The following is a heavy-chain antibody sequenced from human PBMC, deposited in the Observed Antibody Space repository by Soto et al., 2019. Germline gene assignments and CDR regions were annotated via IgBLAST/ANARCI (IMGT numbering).Heavy chain of an antibody. CDR1: GFTFGNFG. D-gene: IGHD2-21*02. CDR2: ISGGGGST. V-gene: IGHV3-23*01. J-gene: IGHJ3*01. CDR3: AKGFIVVVTVLRPDDAFDV. Sequence: EVQLLESGGGLVQPGGSLRLSCAASGFTFGNFGMNWVRQAPGTGLEWVSGISGGGGSTYYADSVKGRFTISRDPSKNTIFLEMNSLRAEDTAVYYCAKGFIVVVTVLRPDDAFDVRCQGTRVTVSS.